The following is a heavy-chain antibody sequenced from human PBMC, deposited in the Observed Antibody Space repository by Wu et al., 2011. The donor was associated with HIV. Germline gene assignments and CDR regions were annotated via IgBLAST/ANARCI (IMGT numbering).Heavy chain of an antibody. CDR2: INPKSGGT. D-gene: IGHD1-26*01. CDR1: GYTFTGYY. V-gene: IGHV1-2*02. J-gene: IGHJ4*02. Sequence: QVQLVQSGAEVKKPGASLKVSCKASGYTFTGYYMHWVRQAPGQGLEWMGWINPKSGGTNYAQKFEGRVTMTRDTSISTAYMELSRLRSDDTAVYFCARVTYSGDYNFDYVGPGNAGHRLL. CDR3: ARVTYSGDYNFDY.